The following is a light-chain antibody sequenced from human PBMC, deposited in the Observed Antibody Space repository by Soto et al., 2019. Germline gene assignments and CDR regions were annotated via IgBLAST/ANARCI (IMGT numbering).Light chain of an antibody. J-gene: IGKJ4*01. Sequence: EIVLTQSPATLSLSPGERATLSCRASQSVSSYLAWYQQKPGQAPRLLIYDASNRATGIPARFSGSGSGTDFTLTISRLEPEDFAGYYCQQRSNSPTFGGGTQVAIK. CDR1: QSVSSY. CDR3: QQRSNSPT. V-gene: IGKV3-11*01. CDR2: DAS.